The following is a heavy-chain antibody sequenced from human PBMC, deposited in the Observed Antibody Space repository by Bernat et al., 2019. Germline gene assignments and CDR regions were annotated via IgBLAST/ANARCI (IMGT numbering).Heavy chain of an antibody. CDR3: ARRSNNLLWFGELSYNFDY. CDR1: GYTFTSYA. D-gene: IGHD3-10*01. Sequence: QVQLVQSGAEVKKPGASVKVSCKASGYTFTSYAISWVRQAPGQGLEWMGWISAYNGNTNYAQKLQGRVTMTTDTSTNTAYMELRSLRSDDTAVYYCARRSNNLLWFGELSYNFDYWGQGTLVTVSS. V-gene: IGHV1-18*01. CDR2: ISAYNGNT. J-gene: IGHJ4*02.